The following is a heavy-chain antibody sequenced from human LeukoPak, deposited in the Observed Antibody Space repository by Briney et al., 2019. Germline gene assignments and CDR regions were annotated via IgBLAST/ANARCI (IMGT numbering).Heavy chain of an antibody. D-gene: IGHD6-19*01. CDR1: GXTFSSYG. V-gene: IGHV3-33*01. Sequence: GGSLRLSCAASGXTFSSYGMHWVRQAPGKGLEWVAVIWYDGSNKYYADSVKGRFTISRDNSKNTLYLQMNSLRAEDTAVYYCARAGAVAGTGGNYFDYWGQGTLVTVSS. CDR2: IWYDGSNK. CDR3: ARAGAVAGTGGNYFDY. J-gene: IGHJ4*02.